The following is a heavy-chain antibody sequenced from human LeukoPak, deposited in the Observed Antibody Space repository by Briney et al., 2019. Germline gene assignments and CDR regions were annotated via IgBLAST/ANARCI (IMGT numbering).Heavy chain of an antibody. Sequence: SETLSLTCSVSGGSMSSYYWSWIRQPAGKGLEWIGRIYTTGNINYNPSLKSRVTISVDTSKNQFSLKLDSVTAADTAVYYCARGIGTINFDYWGQGVLVTVSS. D-gene: IGHD1-7*01. V-gene: IGHV4-4*07. CDR3: ARGIGTINFDY. J-gene: IGHJ4*02. CDR1: GGSMSSYY. CDR2: IYTTGNI.